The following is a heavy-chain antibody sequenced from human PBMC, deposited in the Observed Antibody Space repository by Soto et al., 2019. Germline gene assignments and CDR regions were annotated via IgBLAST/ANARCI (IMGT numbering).Heavy chain of an antibody. CDR3: VIDLGFLARWIPTNYYYYGMDV. CDR1: GYTFTSYG. Sequence: GDSVKVSCKASGYTFTSYGISWVRQAPGQGLEWMGWISAYNGNTNYAQKHQGRVTMTTDTSTSTAYMEMRSLRSDDTAVYYCVIDLGFLARWIPTNYYYYGMDVWAQVTTITVSS. D-gene: IGHD2-2*03. V-gene: IGHV1-18*01. CDR2: ISAYNGNT. J-gene: IGHJ6*02.